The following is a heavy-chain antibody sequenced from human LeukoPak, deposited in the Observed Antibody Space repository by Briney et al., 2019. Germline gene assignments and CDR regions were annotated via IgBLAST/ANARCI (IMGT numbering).Heavy chain of an antibody. CDR2: ISGSGGST. Sequence: GGSLRLSCAASGFTFSSYAMSWVRQAPGKGLEWVSAISGSGGSTNYADSVKGRFTISRDNSRNTLYLRMNSLRAEDTAVYYCAKGNAAAALYYSDYWGQGTLVTVSS. CDR1: GFTFSSYA. D-gene: IGHD2-2*01. J-gene: IGHJ4*02. V-gene: IGHV3-23*01. CDR3: AKGNAAAALYYSDY.